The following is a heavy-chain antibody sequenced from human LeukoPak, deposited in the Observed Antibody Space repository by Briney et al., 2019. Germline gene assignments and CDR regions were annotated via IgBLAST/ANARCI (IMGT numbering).Heavy chain of an antibody. V-gene: IGHV4-30-2*01. D-gene: IGHD6-19*01. J-gene: IGHJ4*02. Sequence: PSQTLSLTCAVSGGSISSGGYSWSWIRQPPGKGLEWIGYIYHSGSTYYNPSLKSRVTISVDTSKNQFSLKLSSVTAADTAVYYCARGIYNFMGYSSGFIDYWGQGTLVTVSS. CDR3: ARGIYNFMGYSSGFIDY. CDR2: IYHSGST. CDR1: GGSISSGGYS.